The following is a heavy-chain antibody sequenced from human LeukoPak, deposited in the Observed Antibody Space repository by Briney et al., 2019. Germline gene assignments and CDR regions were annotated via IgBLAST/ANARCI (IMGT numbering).Heavy chain of an antibody. D-gene: IGHD5-12*01. V-gene: IGHV4-39*01. CDR3: ARLSGYNLSRNAFNF. J-gene: IGHJ3*01. Sequence: PSETLSLTCTVSGGSVSHTAYYWGWIRQPPGKGLEWIGNIYMNGRTYYNPSLALRSRVTLSLDTSTNEFSLKVSSVTAADTAVYYCARLSGYNLSRNAFNFWGQGTMVTVSS. CDR2: IYMNGRT. CDR1: GGSVSHTAYY.